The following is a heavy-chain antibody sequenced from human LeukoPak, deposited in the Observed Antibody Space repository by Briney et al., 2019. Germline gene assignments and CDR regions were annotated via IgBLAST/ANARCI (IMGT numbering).Heavy chain of an antibody. V-gene: IGHV4-38-2*02. CDR1: GYSITSGYY. D-gene: IGHD3-22*01. CDR2: IYHSGST. Sequence: PSETLSLTCTVSGYSITSGYYWGWIRQPPGKGLGWFGNIYHSGSTYYNPSLKSRVTISVDKSKNQFSLKLSSVTAADTAVYYCARVRMIVVVHDAFDIWGQGTMVTVSS. J-gene: IGHJ3*02. CDR3: ARVRMIVVVHDAFDI.